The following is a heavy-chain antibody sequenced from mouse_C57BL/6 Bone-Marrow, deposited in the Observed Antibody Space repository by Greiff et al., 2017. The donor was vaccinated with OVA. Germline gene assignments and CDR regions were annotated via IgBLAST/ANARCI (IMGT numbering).Heavy chain of an antibody. CDR2: IYPSDSET. J-gene: IGHJ2*01. Sequence: VQLQQPGAELVRPGSSVKLSCKASGYTFTSYWMDWVKQRPGQGLEWIGNIYPSDSETHYNQKFKDKATLTVDKSSSTAYMQLSSLTSEDSAVYYCARWDFCYGSSYGYWGQGTTLTVSS. CDR3: ARWDFCYGSSYGY. CDR1: GYTFTSYW. D-gene: IGHD1-1*01. V-gene: IGHV1-61*01.